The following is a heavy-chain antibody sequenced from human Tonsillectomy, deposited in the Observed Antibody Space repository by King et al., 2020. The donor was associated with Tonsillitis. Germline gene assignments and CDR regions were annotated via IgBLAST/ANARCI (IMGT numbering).Heavy chain of an antibody. J-gene: IGHJ4*02. V-gene: IGHV4-59*01. CDR3: ARFESVRFPSSYFDY. CDR1: GGSISSYY. CDR2: IYYSGST. Sequence: VQLQESGPGLVKPSETLSLTCTVSGGSISSYYWNWIRQSPGKGLEWIGYIYYSGSTNYNHSLKSRVTISVDTSKNQFSLKLSTVTTADTAVYYCARFESVRFPSSYFDYWGRGTLVIVSS. D-gene: IGHD3-10*01.